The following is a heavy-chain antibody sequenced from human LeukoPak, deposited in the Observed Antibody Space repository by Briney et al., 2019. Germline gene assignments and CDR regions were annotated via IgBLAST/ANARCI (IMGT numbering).Heavy chain of an antibody. CDR1: GYTFTGNY. D-gene: IGHD5-18*01. Sequence: ASVKVSCKASGYTFTGNYIHWVRQAPGQGLEWMGWINPNSGATKYAQKFQGRVTMTRDTSISTAYMEPSSLTSDDTAVYYCARDAYFGYSYSWHSDYWGQGTLVTVSS. CDR2: INPNSGAT. J-gene: IGHJ4*02. CDR3: ARDAYFGYSYSWHSDY. V-gene: IGHV1-2*02.